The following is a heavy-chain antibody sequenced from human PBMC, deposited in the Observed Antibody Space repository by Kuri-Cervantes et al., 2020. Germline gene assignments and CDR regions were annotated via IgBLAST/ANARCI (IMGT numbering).Heavy chain of an antibody. CDR1: QFTFSEHW. Sequence: GESLKISCAASQFTFSEHWISWVRQAPGKGLEWVADINQDGSEKVYVDSLKGRFTISRDNAKNSLYLQLNSLRAEDTAVYYCAKSIVGADSSWYPGFDYWGQGTLVTVSS. CDR3: AKSIVGADSSWYPGFDY. CDR2: INQDGSEK. V-gene: IGHV3-7*05. D-gene: IGHD6-13*01. J-gene: IGHJ4*02.